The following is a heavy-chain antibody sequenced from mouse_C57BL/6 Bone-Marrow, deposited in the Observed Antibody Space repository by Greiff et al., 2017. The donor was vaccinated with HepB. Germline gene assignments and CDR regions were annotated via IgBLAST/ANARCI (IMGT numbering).Heavy chain of an antibody. CDR2: IWSGGST. Sequence: QVQLQQSGPGLVQPSQSLSITCTVSGFSLTSYGVHWVRQSPGKGLEWLGVIWSGGSTDYNAAFISRLSISKDNSKSKVFFKMNSLQADDTAIYYCARMRYYGPLDYWGQGTTLTVSS. V-gene: IGHV2-2*01. J-gene: IGHJ2*01. CDR1: GFSLTSYG. D-gene: IGHD1-2*01. CDR3: ARMRYYGPLDY.